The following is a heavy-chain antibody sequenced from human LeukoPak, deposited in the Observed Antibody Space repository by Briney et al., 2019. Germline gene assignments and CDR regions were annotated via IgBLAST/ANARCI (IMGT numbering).Heavy chain of an antibody. CDR3: ARVSSSFGYYFDY. V-gene: IGHV4-59*01. CDR1: GGSISSYY. CDR2: IYYSGST. Sequence: SETLSLTCTVSGGSISSYYWSWIRQPPGKGLEWIGYIYYSGSTNNNPSLKSRVTISVDTSKNQFSLKLSSVTAADTAVYYCARVSSSFGYYFDYWGQGTLVTVSS. D-gene: IGHD3-10*01. J-gene: IGHJ4*02.